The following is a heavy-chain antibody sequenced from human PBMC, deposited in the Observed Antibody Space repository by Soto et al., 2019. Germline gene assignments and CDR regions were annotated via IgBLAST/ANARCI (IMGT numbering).Heavy chain of an antibody. V-gene: IGHV4-34*01. CDR3: ASYFRGPPSRDDFWFP. J-gene: IGHJ5*02. CDR2: INRSGST. CDR1: GGSFSGYY. D-gene: IGHD3-3*01. Sequence: PSETLSLTCAVYGGSFSGYYWSWIRQPPGKGLEWIGEINRSGSTNYNPSLKSRVTISVDTSKNQFSLKLSSVTAADTAVYYCASYFRGPPSRDDFWFPWGQGTLVTVSS.